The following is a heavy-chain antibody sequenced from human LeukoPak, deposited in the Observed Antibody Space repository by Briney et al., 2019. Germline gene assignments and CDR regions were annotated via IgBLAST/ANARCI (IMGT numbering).Heavy chain of an antibody. J-gene: IGHJ4*02. V-gene: IGHV4-59*08. CDR1: GGSISSYY. CDR3: ARHPGIVVVPAAITFDY. D-gene: IGHD2-2*01. CDR2: IYYSGST. Sequence: PSETLSLTCTVSGGSISSYYWSWIRQPPGEGLEWIGYIYYSGSTNYNHSLNSPVTISVNPSKNQFSLKLSSVTAADTAVYYCARHPGIVVVPAAITFDYWGQGTLVTVSS.